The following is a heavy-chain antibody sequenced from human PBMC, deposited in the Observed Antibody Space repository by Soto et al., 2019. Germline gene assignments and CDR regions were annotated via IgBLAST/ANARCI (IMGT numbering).Heavy chain of an antibody. V-gene: IGHV4-59*01. Sequence: SETLSLTCTVSRGSISSYYWSWIRQPPGKGLEWIGYIYYSGSTNYNPSLKSRVTISVDTSKNQFSLKLSSVTAADTAVYYCAGGTSHWSYYFDYWGQGTLVTVSS. CDR3: AGGTSHWSYYFDY. D-gene: IGHD2-2*01. CDR2: IYYSGST. J-gene: IGHJ4*02. CDR1: RGSISSYY.